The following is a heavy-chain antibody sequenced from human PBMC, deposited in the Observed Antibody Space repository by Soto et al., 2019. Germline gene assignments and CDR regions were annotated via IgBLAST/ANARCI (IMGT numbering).Heavy chain of an antibody. CDR2: ISAYNGNT. V-gene: IGHV1-18*01. CDR3: ARFGGSGYYYYYYGMDV. D-gene: IGHD3-22*01. CDR1: GYTFTSYG. J-gene: IGHJ6*02. Sequence: ASVKVSCKASGYTFTSYGISWVRQAPGQGLEWMGWISAYNGNTNYAQKLQGRVTMTTDTSTSTAYMELGSLRSDDTAVYYCARFGGSGYYYYYYGMDVWGQGTTVTVSS.